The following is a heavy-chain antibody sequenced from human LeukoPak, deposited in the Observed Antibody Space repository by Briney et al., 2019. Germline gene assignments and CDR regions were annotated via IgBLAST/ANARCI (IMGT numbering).Heavy chain of an antibody. V-gene: IGHV4-39*01. CDR3: ARVFEGNFDY. D-gene: IGHD3-10*01. Sequence: SETLSLTCTVSGGSISSSSYYWGWIRQPPGKGLEWIGSIYYSGSTYYNPSLKSRVTISVDTSKNQFSLKLSSVAAADTAVYYCARVFEGNFDYWGQGTLVTVSS. CDR1: GGSISSSSYY. J-gene: IGHJ4*02. CDR2: IYYSGST.